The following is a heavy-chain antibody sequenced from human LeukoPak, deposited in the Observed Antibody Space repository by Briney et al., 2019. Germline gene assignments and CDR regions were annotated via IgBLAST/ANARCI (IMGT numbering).Heavy chain of an antibody. CDR2: IRYDGSNK. CDR3: AKDFPPLINLRSGFFGY. D-gene: IGHD3-22*01. CDR1: GFTFSNYW. J-gene: IGHJ4*03. Sequence: GGSLRLSCAASGFTFSNYWMHWVRQAPGKGLEWVAFIRYDGSNKYYADSAKGRFTISRDNSKNTLYLQMNSLRAEDTAVYYWAKDFPPLINLRSGFFGYWGQGTLVTRSS. V-gene: IGHV3-30*02.